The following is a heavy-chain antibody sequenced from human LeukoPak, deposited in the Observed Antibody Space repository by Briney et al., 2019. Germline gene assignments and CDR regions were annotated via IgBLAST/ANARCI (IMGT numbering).Heavy chain of an antibody. CDR1: GFTFSSYG. CDR3: AKEFRPYCSGGSCYSGY. CDR2: ISYDGSNK. D-gene: IGHD2-15*01. J-gene: IGHJ4*02. V-gene: IGHV3-30*18. Sequence: GGSLRLSCAASGFTFSSYGMHWVRQAPGKGLEWVAVISYDGSNKYYADSVKGRFTISRDNSKNTLYLQMNSLRAEGTAVYYCAKEFRPYCSGGSCYSGYWGQGTLVTVSS.